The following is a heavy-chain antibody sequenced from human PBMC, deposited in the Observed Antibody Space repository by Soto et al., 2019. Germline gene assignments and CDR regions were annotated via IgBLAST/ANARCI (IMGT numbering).Heavy chain of an antibody. Sequence: EASVKVCCEASAYTFTSYSMHWVRQAPGQRLEWMGWINAGNGNTKYSQKFQGRVTITRDTSASTAYMELSSLRSEDTAVYYCAREAGLLWFGELLSASYGMDVWGQGTTVTVSS. V-gene: IGHV1-3*01. J-gene: IGHJ6*02. CDR2: INAGNGNT. CDR1: AYTFTSYS. CDR3: AREAGLLWFGELLSASYGMDV. D-gene: IGHD3-10*01.